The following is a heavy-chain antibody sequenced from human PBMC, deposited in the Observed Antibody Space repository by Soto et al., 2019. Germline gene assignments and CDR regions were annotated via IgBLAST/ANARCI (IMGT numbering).Heavy chain of an antibody. Sequence: QVQLVESGGGVVQRGRSLRLSCAASGFTFSSYGMHWVRQAPGKGLEWVAVISYDGSNKYYADSVKGRFTISRDNSKNTLYLQMNSLRAEDTAVYYCAKYYTRYNWNDLGYWSQGTLVTVSS. CDR2: ISYDGSNK. CDR1: GFTFSSYG. J-gene: IGHJ4*02. D-gene: IGHD1-20*01. CDR3: AKYYTRYNWNDLGY. V-gene: IGHV3-30*18.